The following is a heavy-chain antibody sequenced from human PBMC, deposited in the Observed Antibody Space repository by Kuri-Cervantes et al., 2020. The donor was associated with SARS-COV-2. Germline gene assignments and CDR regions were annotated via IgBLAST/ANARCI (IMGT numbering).Heavy chain of an antibody. V-gene: IGHV4-34*01. Sequence: SQTLSLTCAVSGGSFGGYYWNWIRQPPGKGLEWIGEITPSGNTNYNPSLKSRVTISVDASKKQSSLKLSSVTAADTAMYYCARGLTTITLYFIDSWGQGTLVTVSS. CDR1: GGSFGGYY. CDR2: ITPSGNT. CDR3: ARGLTTITLYFIDS. J-gene: IGHJ4*02. D-gene: IGHD4-11*01.